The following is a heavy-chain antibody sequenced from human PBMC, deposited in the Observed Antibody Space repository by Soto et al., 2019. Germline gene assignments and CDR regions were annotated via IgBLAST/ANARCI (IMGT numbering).Heavy chain of an antibody. Sequence: GGSLRLSCAASGFTLSSYGMHWIRQAPGKWLEWVAVIWYDGSNKYYADSVKGRFTISRDNSKNTLYLQMNSLRAEDTAVYYCARDSSRVSSGLDYWGQGXLVTVSS. CDR3: ARDSSRVSSGLDY. J-gene: IGHJ4*02. CDR1: GFTLSSYG. CDR2: IWYDGSNK. V-gene: IGHV3-33*01. D-gene: IGHD6-19*01.